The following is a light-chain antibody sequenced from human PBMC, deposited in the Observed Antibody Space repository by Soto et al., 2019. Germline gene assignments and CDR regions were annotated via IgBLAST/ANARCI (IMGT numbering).Light chain of an antibody. Sequence: AIRMTQSPSSFSASTGDRVTITCRASQGISSYLAWYQQQPGKAPKLLIYAASTLQSVVPSRFSGSGSGTDFTLTIICLQSQDFATYYCQHYYSYPPTFGQGTKLEIK. CDR2: AAS. V-gene: IGKV1-8*01. CDR1: QGISSY. CDR3: QHYYSYPPT. J-gene: IGKJ2*01.